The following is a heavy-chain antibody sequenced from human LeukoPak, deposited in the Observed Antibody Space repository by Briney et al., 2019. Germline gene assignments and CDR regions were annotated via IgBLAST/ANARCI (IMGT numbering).Heavy chain of an antibody. D-gene: IGHD2-15*01. CDR2: FSGTGDFT. Sequence: GGSLRLSCAASGFTFSSYAMSWVRQAPGKRLEWVSSFSGTGDFTYYADSVKGRFTISRDNSKNTLYLQMNSLRAEDTAVYYCAKGSGGSSYSALTIWGQGTLVTVSS. J-gene: IGHJ4*02. CDR1: GFTFSSYA. CDR3: AKGSGGSSYSALTI. V-gene: IGHV3-23*01.